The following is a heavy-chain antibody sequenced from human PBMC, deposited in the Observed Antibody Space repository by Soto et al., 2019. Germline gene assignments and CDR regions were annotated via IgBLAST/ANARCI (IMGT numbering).Heavy chain of an antibody. CDR3: ARGGYSSSWLHWFDP. D-gene: IGHD6-13*01. J-gene: IGHJ5*02. CDR1: GFTFSSYA. CDR2: ISYDGSNK. Sequence: GGSLRLSCAASGFTFSSYAMHWVRQAPGKGLEWVAVISYDGSNKYYADSVKGRFTISRDNSKNTLYLQMNSLRAEDTAVYYCARGGYSSSWLHWFDPWGQGTLVTVSS. V-gene: IGHV3-30-3*01.